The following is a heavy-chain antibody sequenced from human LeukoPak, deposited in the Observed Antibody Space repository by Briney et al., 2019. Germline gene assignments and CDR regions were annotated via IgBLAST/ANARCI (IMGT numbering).Heavy chain of an antibody. CDR1: GGSISSHS. CDR2: IYASEST. CDR3: ARQPANTAAFDI. D-gene: IGHD5-18*01. V-gene: IGHV4-4*07. J-gene: IGHJ3*02. Sequence: SETLSLTCTVSGGSISSHSWSWIRQPAGKGLEWIGRIYASESTNYNPSLKSRVAISLDTANNQISLRLNFVTAADTAIYYCARQPANTAAFDIWGLGTMVTVSS.